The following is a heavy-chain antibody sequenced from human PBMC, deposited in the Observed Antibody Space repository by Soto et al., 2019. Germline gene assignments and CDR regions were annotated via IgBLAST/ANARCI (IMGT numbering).Heavy chain of an antibody. CDR2: ISTYNGNT. CDR1: GYTFTTYG. CDR3: ARGPTDYYDNSGDYFLDY. J-gene: IGHJ4*02. D-gene: IGHD3-22*01. V-gene: IGHV1-18*01. Sequence: VQLVQSGAEVNKPGASVKVSCKASGYTFTTYGMSWVRQAPGQGLDWMGWISTYNGNTKYAERLQGRVTMTTDTTTSTAYMELRSLRSDDTAVYYCARGPTDYYDNSGDYFLDYWGQGTLVTVSS.